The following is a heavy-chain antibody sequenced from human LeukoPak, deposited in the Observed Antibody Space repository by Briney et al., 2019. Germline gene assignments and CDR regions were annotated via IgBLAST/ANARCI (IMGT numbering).Heavy chain of an antibody. CDR3: ARDHRVAARLDAFDI. V-gene: IGHV1-18*01. CDR2: ISAYNGDT. D-gene: IGHD6-6*01. J-gene: IGHJ3*02. Sequence: GASVKVSCKASGYTFTSYGINWVRQAPGQGLEWMGWISAYNGDTNYAQYLQGRVTITADESTSTAYMELSSLRSEDTAVYYCARDHRVAARLDAFDIWGQGTMVTASS. CDR1: GYTFTSYG.